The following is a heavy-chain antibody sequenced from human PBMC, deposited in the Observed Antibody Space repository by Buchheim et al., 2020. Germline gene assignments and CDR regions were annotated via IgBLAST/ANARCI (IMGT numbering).Heavy chain of an antibody. V-gene: IGHV3-30*18. Sequence: QVQLVESGGGVVQPGRSLRLSCAASGFTFSSYGMHWVRQAPGKGLEWVAVISYDGSNKYYADSVKGRFTISRDNSKNTLYLQMNSLRAEDTAVYYCAKDLVLAVAGAGYYYYGMDVWGQGTT. CDR3: AKDLVLAVAGAGYYYYGMDV. D-gene: IGHD6-19*01. CDR1: GFTFSSYG. CDR2: ISYDGSNK. J-gene: IGHJ6*02.